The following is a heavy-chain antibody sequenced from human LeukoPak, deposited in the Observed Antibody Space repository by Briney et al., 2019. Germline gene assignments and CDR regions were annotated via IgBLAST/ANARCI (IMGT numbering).Heavy chain of an antibody. Sequence: GGSLRLSCAASGFTFSNYWMHWVRQAPGKGLVWVSRINSDGINTSYADSVKGRFTISRDNAKNTLNLQMNSLRAEDTAVYYCARGYSYGKYYMDVWGKGTTVTVSS. D-gene: IGHD5-18*01. J-gene: IGHJ6*03. CDR2: INSDGINT. CDR3: ARGYSYGKYYMDV. CDR1: GFTFSNYW. V-gene: IGHV3-74*01.